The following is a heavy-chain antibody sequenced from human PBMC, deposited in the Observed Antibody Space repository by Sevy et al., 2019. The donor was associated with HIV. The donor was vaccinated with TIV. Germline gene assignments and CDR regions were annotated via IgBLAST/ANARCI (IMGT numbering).Heavy chain of an antibody. V-gene: IGHV4-4*07. Sequence: SETLSLTCTVSGGSISDYYWTWIRQPAGKGLEWLGRIYISGSTEYNPSLKSRVSMSLDTSKNTFSLKLTSMTAADTGVYYCAGGPKSCNSVSCYAALAWGQGILVTVSS. D-gene: IGHD2-2*01. J-gene: IGHJ4*02. CDR1: GGSISDYY. CDR3: AGGPKSCNSVSCYAALA. CDR2: IYISGST.